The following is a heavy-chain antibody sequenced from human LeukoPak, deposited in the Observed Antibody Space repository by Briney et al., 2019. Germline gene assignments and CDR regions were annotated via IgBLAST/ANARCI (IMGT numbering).Heavy chain of an antibody. J-gene: IGHJ6*02. CDR1: GFTFSTYW. Sequence: GGSLRLSCAASGFTFSTYWMHWVRHAPGKGLVWVSGMNSDGSGTTCADSVKGRFTISRDNAKNTLSLQVNSLRAEDTAVYFCARGRYYGMDVWGQGTTVTVPS. CDR2: MNSDGSGT. CDR3: ARGRYYGMDV. V-gene: IGHV3-74*03.